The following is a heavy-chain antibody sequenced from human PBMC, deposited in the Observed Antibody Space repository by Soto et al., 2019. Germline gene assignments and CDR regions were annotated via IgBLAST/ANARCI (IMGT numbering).Heavy chain of an antibody. D-gene: IGHD3-22*01. CDR2: IYHSGST. CDR1: GGSISSSNW. J-gene: IGHJ4*02. CDR3: ARVAPYDSSGYWIGGDFDY. V-gene: IGHV4-4*02. Sequence: QVQLQESGPGLVKPSGTLSLTCAVSGGSISSSNWWSWVRQPPGKGLEWIGEIYHSGSTNYNPSLKSRVTISVDKAKNQFSLKLSSVTAADTAVYYCARVAPYDSSGYWIGGDFDYWGQGTLVTVSS.